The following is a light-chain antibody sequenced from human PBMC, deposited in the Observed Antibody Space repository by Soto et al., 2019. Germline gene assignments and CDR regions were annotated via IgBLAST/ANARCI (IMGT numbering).Light chain of an antibody. CDR3: MQDVQAPRT. CDR1: QSLLHSNGNIY. V-gene: IGKV2-28*01. J-gene: IGKJ1*01. Sequence: VLTQSPLSLPVTPGEPASISCRSSQSLLHSNGNIYLDWYLQKPGQSPQLLIYLGSIRASGVPGRCSGSGSGTDFTLKITRVEAEGVGVYYCMQDVQAPRTFGLGTKVEIK. CDR2: LGS.